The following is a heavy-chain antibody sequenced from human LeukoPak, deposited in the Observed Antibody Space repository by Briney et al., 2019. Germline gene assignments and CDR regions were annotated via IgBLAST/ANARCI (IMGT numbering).Heavy chain of an antibody. D-gene: IGHD1-1*01. J-gene: IGHJ4*02. CDR2: ISNDGKMT. V-gene: IGHV3-23*01. CDR1: AFAFGDYA. Sequence: PGGSLRLSCEASAFAFGDYAMGWVRQAPGKGLEWVSSISNDGKMTYYADSVKGWFTISRDNSKNTLYLQMNSLRAEDTAVYYCAKERQLLHPHPFDYWGQGTLVTVSS. CDR3: AKERQLLHPHPFDY.